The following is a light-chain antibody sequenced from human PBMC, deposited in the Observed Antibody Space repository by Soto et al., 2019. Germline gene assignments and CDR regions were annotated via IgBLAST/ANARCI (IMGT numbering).Light chain of an antibody. CDR2: GAS. CDR3: QQYNDWPPIT. J-gene: IGKJ5*01. V-gene: IGKV3-15*01. CDR1: QSINNN. Sequence: EIVMTQSPATLSVSPGERAILSCRASQSINNNLAWYQQKPGQAPGLLIYGASTRATGVPARFSGSGSGTEFTLTISSLQSEDITVYYCQQYNDWPPITFGQGTRLEIK.